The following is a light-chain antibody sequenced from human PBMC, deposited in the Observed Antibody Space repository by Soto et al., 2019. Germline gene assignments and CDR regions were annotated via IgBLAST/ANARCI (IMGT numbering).Light chain of an antibody. V-gene: IGLV2-23*03. J-gene: IGLJ2*01. CDR1: SSDVGSYNL. CDR2: EGS. Sequence: QSALTQPASVSGSPGQSITISCTGTSSDVGSYNLVSWYQQYPGKAPKLMIYEGSKRPSGVSNRFSGSKSGNTASLTISGLQAEDEADYHCCSYVGSSTFVVFGGGTKLTVL. CDR3: CSYVGSSTFVV.